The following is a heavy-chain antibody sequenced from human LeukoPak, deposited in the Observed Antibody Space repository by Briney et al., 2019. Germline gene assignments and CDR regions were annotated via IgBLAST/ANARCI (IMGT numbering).Heavy chain of an antibody. CDR2: MNPNSGST. CDR3: ARGYCSSTSCYYYYYIDG. J-gene: IGHJ6*03. CDR1: GYTFTSYD. D-gene: IGHD2-2*01. V-gene: IGHV1-8*01. Sequence: GASVKVSCKASGYTFTSYDIHWLRQATGQGLEGMGWMNPNSGSTGYAQKFQGRVTMTRNTSISTAYMELSSVRSEGTAVSYCARGYCSSTSCYYYYYIDGWGKGTTVTASS.